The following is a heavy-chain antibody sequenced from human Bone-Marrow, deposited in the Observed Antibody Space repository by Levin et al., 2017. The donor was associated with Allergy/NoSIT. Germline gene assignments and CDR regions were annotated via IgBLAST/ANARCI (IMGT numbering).Heavy chain of an antibody. D-gene: IGHD3-9*01. CDR3: AKDKWTLRYFDCPFDY. Sequence: GESLKISCAASGFTFSSYGMHWVRQAPGKGLEWVAVISYDGSNKYYADSVKGRFTISRDNSKNTLYLQMNSLRAEDTAVYYCAKDKWTLRYFDCPFDYWGQGTLVTVSS. J-gene: IGHJ4*02. CDR1: GFTFSSYG. CDR2: ISYDGSNK. V-gene: IGHV3-30*18.